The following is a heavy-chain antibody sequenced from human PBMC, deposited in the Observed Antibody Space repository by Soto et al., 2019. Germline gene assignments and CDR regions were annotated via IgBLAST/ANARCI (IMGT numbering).Heavy chain of an antibody. CDR1: GGTFSSYA. CDR2: IIPIFGTA. Sequence: SLKVSCKASGGTFSSYAISWVRQAPGQGLEWMGGIIPIFGTANYAQKFQGRVTITADESTSTAYMELSSLRSEDTAVYYCAIPSTTVTTLSYYGMDVWGQGTTVTVS. CDR3: AIPSTTVTTLSYYGMDV. V-gene: IGHV1-69*13. D-gene: IGHD4-17*01. J-gene: IGHJ6*02.